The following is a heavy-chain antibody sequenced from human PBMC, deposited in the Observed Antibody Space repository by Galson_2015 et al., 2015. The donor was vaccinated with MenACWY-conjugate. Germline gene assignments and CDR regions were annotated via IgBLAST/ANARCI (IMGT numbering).Heavy chain of an antibody. D-gene: IGHD3-3*01. CDR2: ISISSSYI. CDR1: GFIFSSHT. V-gene: IGHV3-21*01. CDR3: ARDDARLEWLSAYYFDY. Sequence: SLRLSCAASGFIFSSHTMNWVRQAPGKGLEWVSSISISSSYIYYADSVKGRFTISRDNAKNSLYLQMNSLTAEDTAVYYCARDDARLEWLSAYYFDYWGQGTPVTVSS. J-gene: IGHJ4*02.